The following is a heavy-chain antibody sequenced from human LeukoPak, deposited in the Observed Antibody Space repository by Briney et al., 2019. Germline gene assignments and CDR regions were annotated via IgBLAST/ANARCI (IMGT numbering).Heavy chain of an antibody. Sequence: SETLSLTCTVSGDSISTSNSYWGWIRQPPGKGLEWIGSIYYSGNTYYNASLKSRVTISVDTSKNQFSLKLTSVTAADTAVYYCARGVTMIGRLRFDPWGQGTLVTVSS. V-gene: IGHV4-39*01. D-gene: IGHD3-22*01. CDR3: ARGVTMIGRLRFDP. J-gene: IGHJ5*02. CDR1: GDSISTSNSY. CDR2: IYYSGNT.